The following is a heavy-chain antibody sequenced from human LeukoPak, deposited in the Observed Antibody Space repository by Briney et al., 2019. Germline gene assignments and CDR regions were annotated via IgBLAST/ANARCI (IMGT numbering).Heavy chain of an antibody. CDR1: GGSISHYY. J-gene: IGHJ4*02. CDR3: ARHHSSAHPFDY. CDR2: VSNSGTT. D-gene: IGHD3-22*01. V-gene: IGHV4-59*08. Sequence: PSETLSLTCTVSGGSISHYYWSWIRQSPGKGLEWIGYVSNSGTTNYRPSLRSRVTVSVDTSQNHVSLKLTSMTAADTGLYYCARHHSSAHPFDYWGQGTLVTVSS.